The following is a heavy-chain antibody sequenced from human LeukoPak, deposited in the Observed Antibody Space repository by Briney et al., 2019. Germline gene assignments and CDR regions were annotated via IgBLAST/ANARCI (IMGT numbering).Heavy chain of an antibody. CDR1: GFTFNTFA. CDR2: ISSNGGSI. D-gene: IGHD1-26*01. Sequence: PGGSLRLSCAASGFTFNTFAMHWVRQAPGRGLEYVSAISSNGGSIYYAPSVRGRFTISRDNAKNTVDLHMGSLRAEDMAVYYCAGHSRGVGYWGQGTLVTVSS. CDR3: AGHSRGVGY. J-gene: IGHJ4*02. V-gene: IGHV3-64*01.